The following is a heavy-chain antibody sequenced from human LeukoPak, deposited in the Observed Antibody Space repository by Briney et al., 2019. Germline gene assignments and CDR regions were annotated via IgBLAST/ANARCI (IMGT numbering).Heavy chain of an antibody. CDR1: GFTFSNYA. D-gene: IGHD3-3*01. Sequence: PGGSLRLSCAASGFTFSNYAMRWVRQAPGKGLEWVSAISGSGGSTYYADSVKGRFTISRDNSKNTLYLQMNSLRAEDTAVYYCAKELYDFWSGYWGVWGQGTLVTVSS. V-gene: IGHV3-23*01. CDR3: AKELYDFWSGYWGV. CDR2: ISGSGGST. J-gene: IGHJ4*02.